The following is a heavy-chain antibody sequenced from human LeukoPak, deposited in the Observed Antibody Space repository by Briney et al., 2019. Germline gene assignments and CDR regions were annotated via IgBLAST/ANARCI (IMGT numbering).Heavy chain of an antibody. D-gene: IGHD5-18*01. CDR1: GFTFTSAW. CDR3: TTLSSLRGYSYGTEKPYFDY. CDR2: IKSKNDGGTT. V-gene: IGHV3-15*01. J-gene: IGHJ4*02. Sequence: GGSLRLSCAASGFTFTSAWMSWVRQAPGKGLEWVGRIKSKNDGGTTDYAAPVKGRFTMSRDDSKNTLYLQMNSLKTEDTAVYYCTTLSSLRGYSYGTEKPYFDYWGQGTLVTVSS.